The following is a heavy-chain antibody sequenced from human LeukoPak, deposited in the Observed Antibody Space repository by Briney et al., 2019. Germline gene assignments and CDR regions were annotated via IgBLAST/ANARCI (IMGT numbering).Heavy chain of an antibody. J-gene: IGHJ5*02. CDR3: ARESIFGVAHNWFDP. Sequence: SETLSLTCSVSGYSISSGCYWGWIRQPPGRGREWIGSIYHSGSTYYNPSLKSRVTISVDTSKNPFSLKLSSVTAADTAVYYCARESIFGVAHNWFDPWGQGTLVTVSS. D-gene: IGHD3-3*01. CDR2: IYHSGST. V-gene: IGHV4-38-2*02. CDR1: GYSISSGCY.